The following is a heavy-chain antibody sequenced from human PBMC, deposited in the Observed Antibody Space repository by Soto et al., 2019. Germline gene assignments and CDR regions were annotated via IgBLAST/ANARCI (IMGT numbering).Heavy chain of an antibody. CDR3: ASGGSLRAAGNFDY. D-gene: IGHD6-13*01. Sequence: QVQLVQSGAEGKKPGASVKVSCKASGYTFTNYGISWVRQAPGQGLEWMGWISAYNGNTNYAHKLQGRVTITTDTSTGTAYMELRSLISDDTAVYYCASGGSLRAAGNFDYWGQGTLVTVSS. CDR1: GYTFTNYG. CDR2: ISAYNGNT. J-gene: IGHJ4*02. V-gene: IGHV1-18*01.